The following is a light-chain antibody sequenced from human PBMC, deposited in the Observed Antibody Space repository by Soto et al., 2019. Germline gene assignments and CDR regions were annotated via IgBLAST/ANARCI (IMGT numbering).Light chain of an antibody. CDR1: SSDGGGYNY. CDR2: EVT. V-gene: IGLV2-8*01. J-gene: IGLJ1*01. CDR3: CSHAGDNAYV. Sequence: QSLLTQPPSASGSPVQSVTISCTGTSSDGGGYNYVSWYQQHPGKAPKLMIYEVTKRPSGVPDRFSGSKSGNTASLTVSGLQAEDEADYFCCSHAGDNAYVFGTGTKVTVL.